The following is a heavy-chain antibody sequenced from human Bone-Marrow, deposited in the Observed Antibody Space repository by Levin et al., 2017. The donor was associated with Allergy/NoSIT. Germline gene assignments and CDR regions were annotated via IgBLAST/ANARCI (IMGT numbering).Heavy chain of an antibody. V-gene: IGHV1-8*01. CDR1: GYTFTSYD. CDR2: MNPNSGNT. Sequence: ASVKVSCKASGYTFTSYDINWVRQATGQGLEWMGWMNPNSGNTGYAQKFQGRVTMTRNTSISTAYMELSSLRSEDTAVYYCARGVSAALVTMVRGSMDGWGQGTTVTVSS. CDR3: ARGVSAALVTMVRGSMDG. D-gene: IGHD3-10*01. J-gene: IGHJ6*02.